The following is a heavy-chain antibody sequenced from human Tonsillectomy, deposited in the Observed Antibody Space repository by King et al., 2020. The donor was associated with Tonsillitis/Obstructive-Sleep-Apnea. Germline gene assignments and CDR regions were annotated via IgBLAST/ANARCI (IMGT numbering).Heavy chain of an antibody. CDR2: IYYTGST. CDR1: GGSIGSSSYY. V-gene: IGHV4-39*01. CDR3: AGGYCSSTSCRPGGGYY. Sequence: VQLQESGPGLVKPSETLSLTCTVSGGSIGSSSYYWGWIRQPPGKGLEWIGSIYYTGSTYYNPSLKSRVTISVDTSKNQFSLKLSSVTAADTAVYYCAGGYCSSTSCRPGGGYYWGQGTLVTVSS. J-gene: IGHJ4*02. D-gene: IGHD2-2*01.